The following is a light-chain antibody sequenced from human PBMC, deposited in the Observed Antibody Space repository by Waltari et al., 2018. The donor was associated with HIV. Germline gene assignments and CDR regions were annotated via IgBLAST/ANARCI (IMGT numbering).Light chain of an antibody. V-gene: IGKV1-39*01. CDR3: QQGYNTPPWT. CDR1: QNIDKY. CDR2: TTS. Sequence: DIQLTQPPPSLPPSIGPRFTITCRASQNIDKYLNWYQQKAGKAPKLLIYTTSNLQIGVPSRFSGSSSGTEFTLTISSLQPEDLATYYCQQGYNTPPWTFAPGTKVEVK. J-gene: IGKJ1*01.